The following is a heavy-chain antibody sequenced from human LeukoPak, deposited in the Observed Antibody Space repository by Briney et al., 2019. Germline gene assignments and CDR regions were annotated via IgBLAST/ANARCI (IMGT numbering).Heavy chain of an antibody. J-gene: IGHJ4*02. D-gene: IGHD3-22*01. Sequence: SGGSLRLSCAASGFTFSSYAMSWVRQAPGKGLEWVSAISGSGGSTYYADSVKGRFTISRDNSKNTLYLQLDSLRAEDTAVYYCARDPDYYDTSGPYFDYWGQGILVTVSS. CDR3: ARDPDYYDTSGPYFDY. CDR1: GFTFSSYA. V-gene: IGHV3-23*01. CDR2: ISGSGGST.